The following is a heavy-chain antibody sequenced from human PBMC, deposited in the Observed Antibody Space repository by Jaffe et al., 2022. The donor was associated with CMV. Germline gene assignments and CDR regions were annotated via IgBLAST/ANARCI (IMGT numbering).Heavy chain of an antibody. V-gene: IGHV3-48*02. J-gene: IGHJ4*02. D-gene: IGHD5-18*01. CDR2: ISSSRSTK. CDR1: GFTFSTYN. Sequence: EVQLVESGGGLVQTGGSLRLSCAASGFTFSTYNMSWVRQAPGKGLEWVSDISSSRSTKYNADSVKGRFTISRDNGKNSLYLQMNTLRDEDTAVYYCARIGLWPHNAFDYWGQGALVTVSS. CDR3: ARIGLWPHNAFDY.